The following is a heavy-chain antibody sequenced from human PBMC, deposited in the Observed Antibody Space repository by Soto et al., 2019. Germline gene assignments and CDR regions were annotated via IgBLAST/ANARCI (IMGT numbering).Heavy chain of an antibody. V-gene: IGHV1-69*01. D-gene: IGHD3-10*01. Sequence: QVQLVQSGAEVQKPGSSVKVSCKASGGTFSSYAISWVRQAPGQGLEWMGGIIPIFGTANYAQKFQGRVTITADESTSTAYMELSSLRSEDTAVYYCARAGLRLLWFGESKDTNYYYYGMDVWGQGTTVTVSS. CDR3: ARAGLRLLWFGESKDTNYYYYGMDV. CDR1: GGTFSSYA. CDR2: IIPIFGTA. J-gene: IGHJ6*02.